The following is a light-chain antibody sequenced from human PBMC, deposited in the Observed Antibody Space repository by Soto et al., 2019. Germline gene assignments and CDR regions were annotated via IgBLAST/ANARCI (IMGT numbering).Light chain of an antibody. CDR1: QTISSG. V-gene: IGKV1-5*03. CDR2: KAT. J-gene: IGKJ4*01. Sequence: DILMTQSPTSLSASVGDIVTITCRASQTISSGVAWYQQKPGKAPKLLIYKATSLETGVPARFSGSGSGTEFTLTISGLQPDDFASYYCQQYNTYFSLTFGGGTKVDIK. CDR3: QQYNTYFSLT.